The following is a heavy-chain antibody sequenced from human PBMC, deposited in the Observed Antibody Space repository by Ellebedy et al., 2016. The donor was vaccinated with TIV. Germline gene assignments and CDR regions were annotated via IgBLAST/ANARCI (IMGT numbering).Heavy chain of an antibody. V-gene: IGHV3-33*08. Sequence: GGSLRLSXAASGFTFSSYGMHWVRQAPGKGLEWVAVIWYDGSNKYYADSVKGRFTISRDNAKNSLYLQMNSLRAEDTAVYYCARFMGSYSPDDAFDIWGQGTMVTVSS. J-gene: IGHJ3*02. CDR1: GFTFSSYG. CDR3: ARFMGSYSPDDAFDI. CDR2: IWYDGSNK. D-gene: IGHD1-26*01.